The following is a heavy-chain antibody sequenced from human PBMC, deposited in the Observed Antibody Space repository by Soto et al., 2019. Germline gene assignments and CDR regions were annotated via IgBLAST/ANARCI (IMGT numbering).Heavy chain of an antibody. Sequence: GGSLRLSCAASGLTFANAWMNWVRQAPGKGLEWVGRIRTKSDGETTEYAAPVKGRIAISREDLRKMLFLQMNSLGAEDAALFYGAKALVGEVGATDYWGQGTLVTVSS. CDR2: IRTKSDGETT. V-gene: IGHV3-15*01. CDR1: GLTFANAW. D-gene: IGHD1-26*01. J-gene: IGHJ4*02. CDR3: AKALVGEVGATDY.